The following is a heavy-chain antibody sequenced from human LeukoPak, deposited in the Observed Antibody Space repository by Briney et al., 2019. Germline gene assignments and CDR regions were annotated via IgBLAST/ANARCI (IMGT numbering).Heavy chain of an antibody. V-gene: IGHV3-23*01. CDR1: GFTFSSYA. J-gene: IGHJ6*03. Sequence: PGGSLRLSCAASGFTFSSYAMSWVRQAPGKGLEWVSAISGSGGSTYYADSVKGRFTISRDNSKNTLYLQMNSLRAEDTAVYYCARTPLGYCSSTSCYDGYYYMDVWGKGTTVTVSS. CDR2: ISGSGGST. D-gene: IGHD2-2*01. CDR3: ARTPLGYCSSTSCYDGYYYMDV.